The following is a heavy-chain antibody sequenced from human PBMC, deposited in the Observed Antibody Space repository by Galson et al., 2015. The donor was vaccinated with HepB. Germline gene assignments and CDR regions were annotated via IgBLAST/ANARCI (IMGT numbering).Heavy chain of an antibody. CDR3: ARWYCSSTNCYYDY. D-gene: IGHD2-2*01. CDR1: GFTVSDSY. V-gene: IGHV3-53*01. Sequence: SLRLSCAASGFTVSDSYMSWVRQAPGEGLQWVSFIYSGGDTKYADSVKGRFTISRDNSKNTLYLQMNSLRAEDTAVYFCARWYCSSTNCYYDYWGQGTLVTVSS. J-gene: IGHJ4*02. CDR2: IYSGGDT.